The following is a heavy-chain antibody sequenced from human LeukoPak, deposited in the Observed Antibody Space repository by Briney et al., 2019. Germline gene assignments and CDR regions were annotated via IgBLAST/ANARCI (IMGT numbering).Heavy chain of an antibody. J-gene: IGHJ6*02. CDR1: GFTFSSYG. V-gene: IGHV3-30*18. CDR2: ISYDGSNK. Sequence: GRSLRLSCAASGFTFSSYGMHWVRQAPGKRLEWVAVISYDGSNKYYVDSVKGRFTISRDNSKNTVYLQMNSLRVEDTAVYYCAKDMALILVTDNGMDVWGQGTTVTVSS. D-gene: IGHD2-21*02. CDR3: AKDMALILVTDNGMDV.